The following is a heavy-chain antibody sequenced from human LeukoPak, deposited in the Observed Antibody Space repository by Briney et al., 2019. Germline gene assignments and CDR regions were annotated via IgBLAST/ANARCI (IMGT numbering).Heavy chain of an antibody. Sequence: GGSLRLSCAPSVFTFSSYAMSWVRQAPGKGLEWVSAISGSGGSTYYADSVKGRFTISRDNSKNTLYLQMNSLRAEDTAVYYCAKEGGSSWYSYYYYMDVWGKGTTVTVSS. CDR3: AKEGGSSWYSYYYYMDV. CDR2: ISGSGGST. V-gene: IGHV3-23*01. CDR1: VFTFSSYA. D-gene: IGHD6-13*01. J-gene: IGHJ6*03.